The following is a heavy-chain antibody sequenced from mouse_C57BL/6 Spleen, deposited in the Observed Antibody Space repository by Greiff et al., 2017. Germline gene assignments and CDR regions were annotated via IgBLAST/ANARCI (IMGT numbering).Heavy chain of an antibody. CDR3: ARHEEEGYEYYFDY. CDR2: FYPGSGSI. Sequence: VNVVESGAELVKPGASVKLSCKASGYTFTEYTIHWVKQRSGQGLEWIGWFYPGSGSIKYNEKFKDKATLTADKASSTVYMELSRLTSEDSAVYFCARHEEEGYEYYFDYWGQGTTLTVSS. V-gene: IGHV1-62-2*01. D-gene: IGHD2-10*02. CDR1: GYTFTEYT. J-gene: IGHJ2*01.